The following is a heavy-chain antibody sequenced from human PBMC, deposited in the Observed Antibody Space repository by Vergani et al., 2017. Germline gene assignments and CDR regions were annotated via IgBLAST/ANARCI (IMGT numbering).Heavy chain of an antibody. Sequence: EVQLLESGGGLVQPGGSLRLSCAASVFTFRRYAMSWVRQAPGKGLEWVSAISGIGGSTYYADSVKGRFTISRDNSKNTLYLQMNSLRAEYTAVYYCAKDARYSSSWLDYWGQGTLVTVSS. D-gene: IGHD6-13*01. CDR2: ISGIGGST. J-gene: IGHJ4*02. V-gene: IGHV3-23*01. CDR3: AKDARYSSSWLDY. CDR1: VFTFRRYA.